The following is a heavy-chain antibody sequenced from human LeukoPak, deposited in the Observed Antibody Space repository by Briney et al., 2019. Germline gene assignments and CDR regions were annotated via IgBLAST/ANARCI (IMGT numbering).Heavy chain of an antibody. CDR2: INPSGGST. Sequence: ASVKVSRKASGYTFTSYYTHWVRQAPGQGLEWMGIINPSGGSTSYAQKFQGRVTMTRDTSTSTVYMELSSLRSEDTAVYYCARWYTYGDYIGYYFDYWGQGTLVTVSS. J-gene: IGHJ4*02. V-gene: IGHV1-46*01. D-gene: IGHD4-17*01. CDR3: ARWYTYGDYIGYYFDY. CDR1: GYTFTSYY.